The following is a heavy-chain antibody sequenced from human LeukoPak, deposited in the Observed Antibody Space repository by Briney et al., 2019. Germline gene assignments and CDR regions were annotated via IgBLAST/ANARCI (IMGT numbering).Heavy chain of an antibody. Sequence: NPSETLSLTCTVSGGSISSYYWSWIRQPAGKGLEWIGRIYTSGSTNYNPSLKSRVTMSVDTSNNPFSMQLSSVTAADTAVYYCASGTTTDDYWGQGTLVTVSS. V-gene: IGHV4-4*07. D-gene: IGHD1-26*01. CDR2: IYTSGST. J-gene: IGHJ4*02. CDR3: ASGTTTDDY. CDR1: GGSISSYY.